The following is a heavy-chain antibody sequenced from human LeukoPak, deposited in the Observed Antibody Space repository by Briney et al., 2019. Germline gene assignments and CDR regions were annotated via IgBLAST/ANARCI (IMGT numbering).Heavy chain of an antibody. J-gene: IGHJ3*02. CDR3: ARELDSSGYYYPVGAFDI. V-gene: IGHV1-2*02. D-gene: IGHD3-22*01. Sequence: ASVKVSCKASGGTFSSYAISWVRQAPGQGLEWMGWINPNSGGTNYAQKFQGRVTMTRDTSISTAYMELSRLRSDDTAVYYCARELDSSGYYYPVGAFDIWGQGTMVTVSS. CDR2: INPNSGGT. CDR1: GGTFSSYA.